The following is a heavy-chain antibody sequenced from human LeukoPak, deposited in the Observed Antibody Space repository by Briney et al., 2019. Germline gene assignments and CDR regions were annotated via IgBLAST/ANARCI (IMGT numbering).Heavy chain of an antibody. CDR3: ARGEYQYYYDSSGYPDNWFDP. J-gene: IGHJ5*02. V-gene: IGHV4-30-4*08. CDR1: GGSISSGDYY. Sequence: SETLSLTCTVSGGSISSGDYYWSWIRQPPGKGLEWIGYIYYSGSTYYNPSLKSRVTISVDTSKNQFSLKLSSVTAADTAVYYCARGEYQYYYDSSGYPDNWFDPWGQGTLFTVSS. D-gene: IGHD3-22*01. CDR2: IYYSGST.